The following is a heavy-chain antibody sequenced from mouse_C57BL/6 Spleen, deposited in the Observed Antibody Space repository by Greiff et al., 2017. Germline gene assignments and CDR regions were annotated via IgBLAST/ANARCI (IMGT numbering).Heavy chain of an antibody. Sequence: VQLQQSGPELVKPGASVKISCKASGYTFTDYYMNWVKQSPGKSLEWIGDINPNNGGTSYNQKFKGKATLTVDKSSSTAYMELRSLTSEDSAVYYCARGDSDDWGQGTTRTVSS. CDR3: ARGDSDD. CDR1: GYTFTDYY. J-gene: IGHJ2*01. V-gene: IGHV1-26*01. CDR2: INPNNGGT.